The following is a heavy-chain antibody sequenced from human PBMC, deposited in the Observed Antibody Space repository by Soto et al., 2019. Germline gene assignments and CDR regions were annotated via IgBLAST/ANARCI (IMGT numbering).Heavy chain of an antibody. CDR3: AKGLIRSYSIPNPDYGLDV. CDR2: IGTNGNT. Sequence: GGSLRLSCAASGFTFSTYDMHWVRQATGKGLEWVSAIGTNGNTHYAASVRGRFTISRENSKNSLYLQMNSLRAGDTAIYYCAKGLIRSYSIPNPDYGLDVWGQGTTVTVSS. J-gene: IGHJ6*02. V-gene: IGHV3-13*01. D-gene: IGHD3-10*01. CDR1: GFTFSTYD.